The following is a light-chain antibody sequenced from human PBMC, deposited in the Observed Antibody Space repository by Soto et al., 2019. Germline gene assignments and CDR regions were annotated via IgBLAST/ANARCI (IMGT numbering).Light chain of an antibody. CDR3: QQYNNWPPLT. CDR1: QSISSN. V-gene: IGKV3-15*01. J-gene: IGKJ4*01. Sequence: EIVMTQSPATLSVSPGDRATLSCMASQSISSNLAWYQQKPGQVPRLLIYGASTRATGIPARFSGSGSGTEFTLTISSLQTEDFAVYFCQQYNNWPPLTFGGGTKVEIK. CDR2: GAS.